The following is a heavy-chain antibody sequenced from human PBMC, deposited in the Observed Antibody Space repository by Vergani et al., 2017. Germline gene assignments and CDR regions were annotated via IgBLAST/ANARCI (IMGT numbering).Heavy chain of an antibody. CDR1: GYSFTNYW. CDR3: ARLYGRDSSGSKYFDY. CDR2: IHPADSDT. D-gene: IGHD3-22*01. V-gene: IGHV5-51*01. J-gene: IGHJ4*02. Sequence: EVQLVQSGAEVKKPGESLKISCQISGYSFTNYWIGWVRQMPGKGLEWMGIIHPADSDTRYSPSFQGQVTISVDKSISTAYLQRSSLRASDSAMYYCARLYGRDSSGSKYFDYWGQGTLVTDSS.